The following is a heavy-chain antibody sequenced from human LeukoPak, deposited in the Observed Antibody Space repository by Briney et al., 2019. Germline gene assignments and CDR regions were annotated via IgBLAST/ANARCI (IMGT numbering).Heavy chain of an antibody. J-gene: IGHJ4*02. CDR1: GFTLSSYG. CDR3: AKPHTPYCSGGACYLFDY. CDR2: VSGGGSTT. V-gene: IGHV3-23*01. Sequence: GGSLRLSCAASGFTLSSYGMSWVRQAPGKGLEWLSRVSGGGSTTYYADSVKGGLTISRDNSNNTVYLQMNSLRVDDTAVYYCAKPHTPYCSGGACYLFDYWGQGTLVTVSS. D-gene: IGHD2-15*01.